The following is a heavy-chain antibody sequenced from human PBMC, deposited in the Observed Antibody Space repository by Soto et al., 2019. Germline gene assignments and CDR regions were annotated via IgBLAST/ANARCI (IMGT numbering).Heavy chain of an antibody. V-gene: IGHV3-30*18. Sequence: GGSLRLSCAASGFTFSSYGIHWVRQASGKGLEWVAVISYDGSKKYYADSVKGRFTISRDNSKNMLYLQMNSLRAEDTAVYYCAKATYSRGWDAFDIFGQGTMVTFSS. J-gene: IGHJ3*02. CDR1: GFTFSSYG. CDR3: AKATYSRGWDAFDI. CDR2: ISYDGSKK. D-gene: IGHD6-19*01.